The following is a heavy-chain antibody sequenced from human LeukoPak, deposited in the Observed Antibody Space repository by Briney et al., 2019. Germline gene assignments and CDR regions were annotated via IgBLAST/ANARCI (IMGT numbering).Heavy chain of an antibody. CDR2: ITSSSSYI. Sequence: GGSLRLSCAASGFTFSSHSMNWVRQASGKGLEWVSSITSSSSYIFYADSVEGRFTISRDNAKNSLYLQMNSLRAEDTAVYYCARDLVVVTGIPGYYYGMDVWGQGTTVTVSS. V-gene: IGHV3-21*01. D-gene: IGHD2-21*02. J-gene: IGHJ6*02. CDR1: GFTFSSHS. CDR3: ARDLVVVTGIPGYYYGMDV.